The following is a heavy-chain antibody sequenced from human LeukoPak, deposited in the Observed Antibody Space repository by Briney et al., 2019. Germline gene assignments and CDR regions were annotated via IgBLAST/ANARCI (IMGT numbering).Heavy chain of an antibody. CDR2: ISWNSGSI. CDR1: GFPFDDYA. J-gene: IGHJ6*03. D-gene: IGHD5-24*01. CDR3: AKDMGGRDGYNHYYYYYMDV. Sequence: AGGSLSLSCAASGFPFDDYAMHWVRQAPGEGLEWVSGISWNSGSIRYADSVKGRFTISRDNAKNSLYLQMNSLRAEDTALYYCAKDMGGRDGYNHYYYYYMDVWGKGTTVTVSS. V-gene: IGHV3-9*01.